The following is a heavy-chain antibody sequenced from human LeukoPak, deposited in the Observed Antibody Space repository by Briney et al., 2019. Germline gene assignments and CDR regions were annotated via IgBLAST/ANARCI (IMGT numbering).Heavy chain of an antibody. Sequence: SVKVSFKSSGGTFSIYAISWVRQPPGQGLEWVGVIIPIFGTANYAQKVHGRVTITADEYTSTAYMELSRLRSEDTAVYYCACGVVVPAAFWGKGTTVTVSS. D-gene: IGHD2-2*01. V-gene: IGHV1-69*01. CDR2: IIPIFGTA. CDR3: ACGVVVPAAF. J-gene: IGHJ6*04. CDR1: GGTFSIYA.